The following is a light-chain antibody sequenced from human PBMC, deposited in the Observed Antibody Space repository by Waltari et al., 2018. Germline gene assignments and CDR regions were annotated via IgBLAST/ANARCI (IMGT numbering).Light chain of an antibody. CDR2: GAS. J-gene: IGKJ3*01. Sequence: DIQMTQSPSSLSASVGDRVTITCRASQSISSYLNWYQQKPGKAPKLLVYGASSLRGGAPSRFSGSRSWTDFTLTISSLQPEDFASYYCQQTSSSPLTFGPGTKLDIK. CDR1: QSISSY. CDR3: QQTSSSPLT. V-gene: IGKV1-39*01.